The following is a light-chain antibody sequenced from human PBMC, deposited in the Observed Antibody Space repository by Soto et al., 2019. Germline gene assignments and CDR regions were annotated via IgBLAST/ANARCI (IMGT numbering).Light chain of an antibody. Sequence: DIQLTQSPSFLSASVGDRVTITCRASQGIRSYLAWYQQKPGKAPKLLIYAASTLQSGVPSRFSGSGSGTEFTLTISSLHPEDFATYYCQQLNSYLSTFGQGTNLEIK. CDR2: AAS. CDR3: QQLNSYLST. V-gene: IGKV1-9*01. CDR1: QGIRSY. J-gene: IGKJ2*01.